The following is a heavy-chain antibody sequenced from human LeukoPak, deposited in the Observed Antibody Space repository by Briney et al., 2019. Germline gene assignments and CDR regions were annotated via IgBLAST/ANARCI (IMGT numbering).Heavy chain of an antibody. CDR3: AKVSYSGYEPTYYYYYYGMDV. Sequence: HPGGSLRLSCAASGFTFSTYAMTWVRQAPGKGLEWVSAITAGGGSTYYADSVKGRFTISRANSKNTLYLQMNSLRAEDTAVYYCAKVSYSGYEPTYYYYYYGMDVWGQGTTVTVSS. CDR1: GFTFSTYA. CDR2: ITAGGGST. D-gene: IGHD5-12*01. J-gene: IGHJ6*02. V-gene: IGHV3-23*01.